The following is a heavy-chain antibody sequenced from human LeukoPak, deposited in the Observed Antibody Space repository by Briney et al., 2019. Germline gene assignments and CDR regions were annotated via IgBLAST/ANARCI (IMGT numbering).Heavy chain of an antibody. J-gene: IGHJ6*03. CDR3: ARAVLRTYYYYMDV. CDR2: INHSGST. Sequence: SETLSLTCAVYGGSFSGYYWSWIRQPPGKGLEWIGEINHSGSTNYNPSLKSRVTISVDTSKNQFSLKLSSVTAADTAVYYCARAVLRTYYYYMDVWGKGTTVTVSS. V-gene: IGHV4-34*01. D-gene: IGHD3-3*01. CDR1: GGSFSGYY.